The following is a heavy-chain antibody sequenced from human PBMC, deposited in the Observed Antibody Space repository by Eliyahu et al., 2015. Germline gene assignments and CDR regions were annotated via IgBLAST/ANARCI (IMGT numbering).Heavy chain of an antibody. J-gene: IGHJ4*02. CDR2: IXHSGST. CDR3: ARGQGDYVWGSYRPYLFDY. Sequence: QVQLQQWGAGLLKPSETLSLTCAVXXGSFSGYYWSWIRQPPGKGLEWIGEIXHSGSTNYNPSLKSRVTISVDTSKNQFSLKLSSVTAADTAVYYCARGQGDYVWGSYRPYLFDYWGQGTLVTVSS. V-gene: IGHV4-34*01. D-gene: IGHD3-16*02. CDR1: XGSFSGYY.